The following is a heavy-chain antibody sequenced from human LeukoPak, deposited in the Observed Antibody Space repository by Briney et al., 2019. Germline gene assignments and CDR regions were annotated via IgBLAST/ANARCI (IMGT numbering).Heavy chain of an antibody. CDR1: GGSISSGGYY. J-gene: IGHJ6*02. CDR3: ARAKVMVYAYYYYGMDV. D-gene: IGHD2-8*01. V-gene: IGHV4-61*08. Sequence: LETLSLTCTVSGGSISSGGYYWSWIRQHPGKGLEWIGYIYYSGSTNYNPSLKSRVTISVDTSKNQFSLKLSSVTAADTAVYYCARAKVMVYAYYYYGMDVWGQGTTVTVSS. CDR2: IYYSGST.